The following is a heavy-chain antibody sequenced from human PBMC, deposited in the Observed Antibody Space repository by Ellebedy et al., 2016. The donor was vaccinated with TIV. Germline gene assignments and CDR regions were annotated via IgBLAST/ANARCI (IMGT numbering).Heavy chain of an antibody. Sequence: MPSETLSLTCTVSGGSISTSNFYWGWIRQPPGTGLEWIGGISYSGNTHYNPSLKGRVTLSVDASKNQFSLNLTSVTAADTAVYFCARHRYSAGWFEDWGQGTLVAVSS. V-gene: IGHV4-39*01. J-gene: IGHJ5*02. CDR3: ARHRYSAGWFED. CDR1: GGSISTSNFY. D-gene: IGHD2-8*02. CDR2: ISYSGNT.